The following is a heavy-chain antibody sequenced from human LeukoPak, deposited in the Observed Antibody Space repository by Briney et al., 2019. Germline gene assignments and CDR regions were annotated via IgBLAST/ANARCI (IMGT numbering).Heavy chain of an antibody. CDR2: IRSRTSYI. Sequence: GGSLRLSCAASGFTFSDYNMNWVRQAPGKGLEWVSIIRSRTSYIFYADSVKGRLTISRDNAKNSLYLQMNSLRVEDTAVYYCARDGPHRYGFDYWGQGTLVTVSS. CDR3: ARDGPHRYGFDY. CDR1: GFTFSDYN. D-gene: IGHD5-18*01. V-gene: IGHV3-21*01. J-gene: IGHJ4*02.